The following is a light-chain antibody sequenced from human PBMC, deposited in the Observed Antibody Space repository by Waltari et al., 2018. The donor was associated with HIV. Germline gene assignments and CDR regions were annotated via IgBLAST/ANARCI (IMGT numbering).Light chain of an antibody. J-gene: IGLJ3*02. Sequence: QSVLTQPPSASGTPAQRLIISCSGSTSNIGTNKGNWYQQLPGTTPRLLMHSNIQRPSGVPDRFSGSRSGTSASLAISGLQSEDEADYYCSAWDASLGAWMFGGGTKLTVL. V-gene: IGLV1-44*01. CDR3: SAWDASLGAWM. CDR2: SNI. CDR1: TSNIGTNK.